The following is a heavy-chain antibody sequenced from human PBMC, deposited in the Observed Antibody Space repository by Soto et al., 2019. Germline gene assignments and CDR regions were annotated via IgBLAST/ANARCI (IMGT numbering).Heavy chain of an antibody. CDR2: IYSGGST. J-gene: IGHJ6*03. V-gene: IGHV3-53*04. D-gene: IGHD5-12*01. Sequence: RIRQTQRKGLEWVSVIYSGGSTYYADSVKGRFTISRHNSKNTLYLQMNSLRAEDTAVYYCASGGATICPGYSYMAVRRKGTTVTV. CDR3: ASGGATICPGYSYMAV.